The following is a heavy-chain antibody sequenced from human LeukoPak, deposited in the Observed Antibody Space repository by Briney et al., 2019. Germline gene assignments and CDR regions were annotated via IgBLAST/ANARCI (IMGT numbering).Heavy chain of an antibody. D-gene: IGHD6-19*01. CDR3: ARDGGYSSGWADY. Sequence: YYWGWIRQPPGKGLEWVSYISSSGSTIYYADSVKGRFTISRDNAKNSLYLQMNSLRAEDTAVYYCARDGGYSSGWADYWGQGTLVTVSS. CDR2: ISSSGSTI. V-gene: IGHV3-11*01. CDR1: YY. J-gene: IGHJ4*02.